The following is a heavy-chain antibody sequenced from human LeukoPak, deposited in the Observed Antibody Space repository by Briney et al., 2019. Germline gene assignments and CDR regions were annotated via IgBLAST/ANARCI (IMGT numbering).Heavy chain of an antibody. CDR3: AKRGTTHSYNWGAFHI. J-gene: IGHJ3*02. D-gene: IGHD5-24*01. Sequence: SETLSLTCTVSGGSISSYYWSWIRQPPGKGLEWIGYIYDSGTTNYNPSLKRRVTISVDTSKNQFSLNLNSVTAADTAIYFCAKRGTTHSYNWGAFHIWGQGTLVTVSS. CDR1: GGSISSYY. CDR2: IYDSGTT. V-gene: IGHV4-59*01.